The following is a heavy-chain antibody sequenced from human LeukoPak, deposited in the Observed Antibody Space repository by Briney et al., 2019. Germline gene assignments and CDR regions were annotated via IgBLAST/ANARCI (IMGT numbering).Heavy chain of an antibody. D-gene: IGHD3-10*01. V-gene: IGHV3-23*01. J-gene: IGHJ4*02. Sequence: PGGSLRLSCAASGFTFSSYAMSWVRQAPGKGLEWVSAISGSGGSTYYADSVKGRFTISRDNSKNTLYLQMNSLRAEDTAVYYCAKDGSIMVRVREYYFDYWGQGTLVTVSS. CDR3: AKDGSIMVRVREYYFDY. CDR2: ISGSGGST. CDR1: GFTFSSYA.